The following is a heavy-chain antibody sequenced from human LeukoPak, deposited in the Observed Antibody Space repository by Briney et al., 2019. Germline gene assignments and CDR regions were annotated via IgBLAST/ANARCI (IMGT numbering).Heavy chain of an antibody. CDR2: IRTTAEGAKYA. V-gene: IGHV3-43*02. D-gene: IGHD5-18*01. CDR1: GFSFTDYP. Sequence: PGGSLRLSCATSGFSFTDYPMNWVRQAPGKGLEWISNIRTTAEGAKYAYYADSVRGRFTISRDNSKNSLYMQLTSLRTEDSALYYCAKDKESRQGYSYGSFYDFWGEGALVTVSA. CDR3: AKDKESRQGYSYGSFYDF. J-gene: IGHJ4*02.